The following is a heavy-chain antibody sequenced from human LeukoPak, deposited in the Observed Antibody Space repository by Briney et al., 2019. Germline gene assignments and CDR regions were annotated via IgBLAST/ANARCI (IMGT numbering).Heavy chain of an antibody. CDR3: AKDRPGYSNLWAY. CDR1: GFTFSSYI. J-gene: IGHJ4*02. V-gene: IGHV3-23*01. Sequence: PGGSLRLSCAASGFTFSSYILNWVRQAPGKGLKWVSSISGSGGGTYYADSVKGRFTISRDSSKNTLYLQMNSLRAEDTAVYYCAKDRPGYSNLWAYWGQGTLVTASS. CDR2: ISGSGGGT. D-gene: IGHD6-13*01.